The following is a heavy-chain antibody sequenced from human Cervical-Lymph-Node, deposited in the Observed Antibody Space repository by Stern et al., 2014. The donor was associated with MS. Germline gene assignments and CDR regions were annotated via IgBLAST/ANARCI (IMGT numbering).Heavy chain of an antibody. CDR1: GGSIGSGSYY. D-gene: IGHD5-12*01. V-gene: IGHV4-61*02. Sequence: QVQLVESGPGLVKPSQTLSLTCTVSGGSIGSGSYYWSWIRQPAGKGLEWIGRIYTSGSTNYNPSPTSRATISVDPSKNQFSPQRSSVTAADTAVYYCARDALRFDYWGQGTLVTVSS. CDR3: ARDALRFDY. CDR2: IYTSGST. J-gene: IGHJ4*02.